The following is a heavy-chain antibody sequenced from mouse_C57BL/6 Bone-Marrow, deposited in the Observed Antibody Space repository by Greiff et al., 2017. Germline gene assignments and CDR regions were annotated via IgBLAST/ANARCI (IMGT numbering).Heavy chain of an antibody. CDR2: IDPEDGET. CDR1: GFNIKDYY. CDR3: AIRTVAFPYYAMDY. J-gene: IGHJ4*01. D-gene: IGHD1-1*01. V-gene: IGHV14-2*01. Sequence: VQLKESGAELVKPGASVKLSCTASGFNIKDYYMHWVKQRTEQGLEWIGRIDPEDGETKYAPKFQGKATITADTSSNTAYLQLSSLTSEDTAVYYCAIRTVAFPYYAMDYWGQGTSVTVSS.